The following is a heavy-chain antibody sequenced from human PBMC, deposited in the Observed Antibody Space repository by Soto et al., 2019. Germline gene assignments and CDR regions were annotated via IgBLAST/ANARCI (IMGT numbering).Heavy chain of an antibody. V-gene: IGHV1-69*06. J-gene: IGHJ6*02. CDR2: IIPIFGTA. CDR1: GGTFSSYA. CDR3: AAGIVVVPAAIEGAGYYYYYGMDV. D-gene: IGHD2-2*02. Sequence: SVKVSCKASGGTFSSYAISWVRQAPGQGLEWMGGIIPIFGTANYAQKFQGRVTITADKSTSTAYMELSSLRSEDTAVYYCAAGIVVVPAAIEGAGYYYYYGMDVWGQGTTVTVSS.